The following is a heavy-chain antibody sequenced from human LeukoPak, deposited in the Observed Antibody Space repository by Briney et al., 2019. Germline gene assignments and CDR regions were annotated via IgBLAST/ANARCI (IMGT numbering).Heavy chain of an antibody. V-gene: IGHV3-23*01. CDR1: GFTFDDYA. Sequence: QPGGSLRLSCAASGFTFDDYAIHWVRQAPGKGLEWVSGISPSADIKYYADSVKGRFTISRDNSKNMLYLEVISLTADDTAVYYCAKDDAWLRFGEWSQGTLVTVSS. CDR2: ISPSADIK. J-gene: IGHJ4*02. CDR3: AKDDAWLRFGE. D-gene: IGHD3-10*01.